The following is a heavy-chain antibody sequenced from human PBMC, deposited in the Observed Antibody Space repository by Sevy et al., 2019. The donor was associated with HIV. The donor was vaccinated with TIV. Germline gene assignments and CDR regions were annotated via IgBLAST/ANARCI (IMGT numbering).Heavy chain of an antibody. V-gene: IGHV1-2*04. D-gene: IGHD6-13*01. CDR3: ARAPSGYSSSWYDY. CDR2: INSKTGAT. Sequence: ASVKVSCKASGYTFSGYYMHWVRQAPGQGLEWMGWINSKTGATKYAQKFQAWVTMTRGTSISTVYMEVSRLRLDDTAVYYCARAPSGYSSSWYDYWGQGTLVTVSS. CDR1: GYTFSGYY. J-gene: IGHJ4*02.